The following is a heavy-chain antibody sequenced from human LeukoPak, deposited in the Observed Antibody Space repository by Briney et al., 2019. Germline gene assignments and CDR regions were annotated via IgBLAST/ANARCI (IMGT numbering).Heavy chain of an antibody. J-gene: IGHJ4*02. CDR2: INPNSGGT. D-gene: IGHD2-15*01. V-gene: IGHV1-2*02. Sequence: ASVKVSCKASGYTFTSYDINWVRQATGQGLEWMGWINPNSGGTNYAQKFQGRVTMTRDTSISTAYMELSRLRSDDTAVYYCARGGVVVVAATPRRGFDYWGQGTLVTVSS. CDR3: ARGGVVVVAATPRRGFDY. CDR1: GYTFTSYD.